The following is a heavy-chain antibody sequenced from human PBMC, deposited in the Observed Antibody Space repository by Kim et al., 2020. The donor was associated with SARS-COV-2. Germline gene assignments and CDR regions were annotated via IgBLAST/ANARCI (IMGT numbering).Heavy chain of an antibody. V-gene: IGHV3-74*01. J-gene: IGHJ4*02. CDR3: VTSPVIPND. CDR2: SRT. Sequence: SRTAYADSVKGRFTTSRDTAKNTLYLQMSSLRAEDTAVYYCVTSPVIPNDWGQGTLVTVSS. D-gene: IGHD4-4*01.